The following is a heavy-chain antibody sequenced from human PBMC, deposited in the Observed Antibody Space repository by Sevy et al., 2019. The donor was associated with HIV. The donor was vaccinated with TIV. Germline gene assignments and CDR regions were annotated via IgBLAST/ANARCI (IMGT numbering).Heavy chain of an antibody. V-gene: IGHV3-7*01. CDR1: GFSFTDFW. CDR3: ARRYFDL. J-gene: IGHJ4*02. CDR2: INHDGSEM. Sequence: GGSLRLSCKASGFSFTDFWMQWVRQVPGKGPEWVANINHDGSEMYYVDSVKGRFTISRDNAESALYLQRHGLRAEDAATYFCARRYFDLWDQGTVVTVSS.